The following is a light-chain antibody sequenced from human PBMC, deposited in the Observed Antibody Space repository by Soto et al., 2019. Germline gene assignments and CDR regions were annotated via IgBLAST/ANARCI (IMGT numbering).Light chain of an antibody. V-gene: IGKV3-15*01. CDR1: QYIGSA. CDR3: QQYGDRPRT. J-gene: IGKJ1*01. Sequence: EVVLTQSPATLSVSPGDRATLSCRASQYIGSAVAWYHQRSGQAPRLLIFDASIRVPTTPARFSGSVSGTEFTLTISSLESEDFEVYFCQQYGDRPRTFGQATKVDIK. CDR2: DAS.